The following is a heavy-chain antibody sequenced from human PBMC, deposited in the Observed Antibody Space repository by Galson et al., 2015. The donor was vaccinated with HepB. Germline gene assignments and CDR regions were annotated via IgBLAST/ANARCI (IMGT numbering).Heavy chain of an antibody. Sequence: SLRLSCAASGFTFSSYGMHWVRQAPGKGLEWVAVISYDGSNKYYADSVKGRFTISRDNSKNTLYLQMNSLRAEDTAVYYCAKDRQLWLYGPFDYWGQGTLVTVSS. V-gene: IGHV3-30*18. D-gene: IGHD5-18*01. CDR2: ISYDGSNK. J-gene: IGHJ4*02. CDR1: GFTFSSYG. CDR3: AKDRQLWLYGPFDY.